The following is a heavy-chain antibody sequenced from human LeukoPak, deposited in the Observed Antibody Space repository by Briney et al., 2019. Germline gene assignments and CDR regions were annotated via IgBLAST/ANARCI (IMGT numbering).Heavy chain of an antibody. D-gene: IGHD5-24*01. Sequence: GGSLRLSCAASGFTFSSYAMSCVRQAPGKGLEWVSAISGSGGSTYYADSVKGRFTISRDNSKNTLYLQMNSLRAEDTAVYYCAKLSTGRLQLGHFDLWGRGTLVTVSS. J-gene: IGHJ2*01. CDR2: ISGSGGST. V-gene: IGHV3-23*01. CDR1: GFTFSSYA. CDR3: AKLSTGRLQLGHFDL.